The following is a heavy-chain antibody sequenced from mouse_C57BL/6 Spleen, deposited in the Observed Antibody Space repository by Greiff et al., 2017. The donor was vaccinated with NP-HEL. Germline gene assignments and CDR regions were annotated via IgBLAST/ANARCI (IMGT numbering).Heavy chain of an antibody. J-gene: IGHJ2*01. Sequence: EVMLVESGGDLVKPGGSLKLSCAASGFTFSSYGMSWVRQTPDKRLEWVATISSGGSYTYYPDSVKGRFTISRDNAKNTLYLQMSSLKSEDTAMYYCARQHYGSSYEGFDYWGQGTTLTVSS. CDR1: GFTFSSYG. CDR2: ISSGGSYT. CDR3: ARQHYGSSYEGFDY. D-gene: IGHD1-1*01. V-gene: IGHV5-6*02.